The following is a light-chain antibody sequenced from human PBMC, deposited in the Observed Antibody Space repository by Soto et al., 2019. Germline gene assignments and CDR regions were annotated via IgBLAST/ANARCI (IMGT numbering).Light chain of an antibody. J-gene: IGLJ2*01. CDR1: NSDVGGYNY. CDR2: DVS. V-gene: IGLV2-14*01. CDR3: SSYTSSSTLAV. Sequence: QSALTQPASVSGSPGQSTTISCTGSNSDVGGYNYVSWYQQHPGEAPKLMIYDVSNRPSGVSNRFSGSKSGNTASLTISGLQAEDEADYYCSSYTSSSTLAVFGGGTKLTVL.